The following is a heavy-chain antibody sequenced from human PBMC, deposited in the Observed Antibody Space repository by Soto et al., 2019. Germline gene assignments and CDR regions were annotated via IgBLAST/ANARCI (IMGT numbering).Heavy chain of an antibody. J-gene: IGHJ4*02. Sequence: GGSLRLSCAASGFTFSDYNMHWVRQAPGKGLEWVSFISRSSSPIYYADSAKGRFTISRDNAKNSLHLQMNSPRDEDTAVYYCAREYGDGFDYWGQGTLVTVSS. V-gene: IGHV3-48*02. CDR2: ISRSSSPI. D-gene: IGHD4-17*01. CDR3: AREYGDGFDY. CDR1: GFTFSDYN.